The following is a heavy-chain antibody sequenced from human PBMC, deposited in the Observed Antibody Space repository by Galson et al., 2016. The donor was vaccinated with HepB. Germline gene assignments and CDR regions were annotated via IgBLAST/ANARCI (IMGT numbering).Heavy chain of an antibody. Sequence: SLRLSCAVSGFDVSATYMNWVRQAPGKGLECISVLHPNGDTYYADSVKGRFTISRDNSKNTLSLQMNSLRAEDTAVYYCARDTDTSGHYSSFDPWGQGTLVTVSS. V-gene: IGHV3-53*01. CDR1: GFDVSATY. J-gene: IGHJ5*02. D-gene: IGHD3-22*01. CDR2: LHPNGDT. CDR3: ARDTDTSGHYSSFDP.